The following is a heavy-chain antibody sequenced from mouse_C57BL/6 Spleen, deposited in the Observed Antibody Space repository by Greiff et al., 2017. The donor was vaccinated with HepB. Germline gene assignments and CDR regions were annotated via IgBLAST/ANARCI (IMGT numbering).Heavy chain of an antibody. CDR2: IDPSDSYT. CDR1: GYTFTSYW. CDR3: ARSHYYGSSPYYYAMDY. J-gene: IGHJ4*01. V-gene: IGHV1-50*01. D-gene: IGHD1-1*01. Sequence: QVQLQQPGAELVKPGASVKLSCKASGYTFTSYWMQWVKQRPGQGLEWIGEIDPSDSYTNYNQKFKGKATLTVDTSSSTAYMQLSSLTSEDSAVYYCARSHYYGSSPYYYAMDYWGQGTSVTVSS.